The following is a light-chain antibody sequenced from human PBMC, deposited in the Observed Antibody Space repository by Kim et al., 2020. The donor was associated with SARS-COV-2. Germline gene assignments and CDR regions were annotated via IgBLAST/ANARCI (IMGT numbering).Light chain of an antibody. CDR1: QSISSY. Sequence: DIQMTQSPSSLSASVGDRVTITCRASQSISSYLNWYQQKPGKAPKLLIYGASSLQSGVPSRFSGSGSGTDFTLTISSLQPEDFAPYYCQQSYSTPWTFGQGTKVDIK. CDR3: QQSYSTPWT. J-gene: IGKJ1*01. V-gene: IGKV1-39*01. CDR2: GAS.